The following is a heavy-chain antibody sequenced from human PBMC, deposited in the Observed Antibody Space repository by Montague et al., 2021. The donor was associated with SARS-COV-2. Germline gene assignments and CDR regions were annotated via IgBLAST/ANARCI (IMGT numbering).Heavy chain of an antibody. CDR3: ARDVGVPLAPPYSWFDP. D-gene: IGHD2-2*01. V-gene: IGHV4-4*07. Sequence: SETLSLTCSVSGGSISSYYWSWIRQPAGKGLEWIGRIYTSGSTNSNPSLKSRVTMSVDTSKNQFSLKLSSVTAADTAVYYCARDVGVPLAPPYSWFDPWGPGTLVTVSS. CDR1: GGSISSYY. J-gene: IGHJ5*02. CDR2: IYTSGST.